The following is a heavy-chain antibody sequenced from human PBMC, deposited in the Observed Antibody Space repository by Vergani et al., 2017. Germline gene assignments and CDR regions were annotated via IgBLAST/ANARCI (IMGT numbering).Heavy chain of an antibody. CDR3: ARMGSGCSSTSCYMSYYYMDV. CDR2: IYYSGST. Sequence: QVQLQESGPGLVKPSETLSLTCTVSGGSISSYYWSWIRQPPGKGLEWIGYIYYSGSTNYNPSLKSRVTISVDTSKNQFSLKLSSVTAADTAVYYCARMGSGCSSTSCYMSYYYMDVWGKGTTVTVSS. D-gene: IGHD2-2*01. CDR1: GGSISSYY. J-gene: IGHJ6*03. V-gene: IGHV4-59*01.